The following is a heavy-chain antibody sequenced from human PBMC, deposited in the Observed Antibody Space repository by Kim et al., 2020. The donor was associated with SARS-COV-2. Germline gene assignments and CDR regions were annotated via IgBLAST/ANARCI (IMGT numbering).Heavy chain of an antibody. CDR1: GGSFSGYY. J-gene: IGHJ4*02. CDR3: ARGGYCGGDCQKKDFDY. Sequence: SETLSLTCAVYGGSFSGYYWSWIRQPPGKGLEWIGEINHSGSTNYNPSLKSRVTISVDTSKNQFSLKLSSVTAADTAVYYCARGGYCGGDCQKKDFDYWGQGTLVTVSS. CDR2: INHSGST. V-gene: IGHV4-34*01. D-gene: IGHD2-21*02.